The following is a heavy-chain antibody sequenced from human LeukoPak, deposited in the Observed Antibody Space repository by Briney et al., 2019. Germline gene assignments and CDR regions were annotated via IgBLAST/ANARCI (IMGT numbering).Heavy chain of an antibody. CDR2: IIPIFGTA. V-gene: IGHV1-69*13. J-gene: IGHJ6*02. D-gene: IGHD4-17*01. CDR3: AREPTVTTHYYYYYGMDV. Sequence: ASVKVSCKASGGTFSSYAISWVRQAPGQGLEWMGGIIPIFGTANYAQKFQGRVTITADESTSTAYMELSSLRSEDTAVYYCAREPTVTTHYYYYYGMDVWGQGTTVTVSS. CDR1: GGTFSSYA.